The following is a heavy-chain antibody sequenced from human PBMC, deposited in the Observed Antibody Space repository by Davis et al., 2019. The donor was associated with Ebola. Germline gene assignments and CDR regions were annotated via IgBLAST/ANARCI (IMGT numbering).Heavy chain of an antibody. CDR2: IKSKTDGGTT. CDR1: GFTFSSYW. Sequence: GESLKISCAASGFTFSSYWMNWVRQAPGKGLEWFGRIKSKTDGGTTDYAAPVKGRFTISRDDSKNTLYLQMNSLKTEDTAVYYCTTGEYYDFWSGSTFDYWGQGTLVTVSS. D-gene: IGHD3-3*01. J-gene: IGHJ4*02. V-gene: IGHV3-15*07. CDR3: TTGEYYDFWSGSTFDY.